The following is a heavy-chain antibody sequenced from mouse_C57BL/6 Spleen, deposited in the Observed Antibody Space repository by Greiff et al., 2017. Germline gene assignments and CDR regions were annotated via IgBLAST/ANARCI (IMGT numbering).Heavy chain of an antibody. D-gene: IGHD1-2*01. Sequence: VQLQQSGPELVKPGASVKISCKASGYSFTGYYMHWVKQSSEKSLEWIGEINPSTGGTSYNQKFKGKATLTVDKSSSTAYMQLKSLTSEDSAVYYCARPFTAYAMDYLGQGTSVTVSS. J-gene: IGHJ4*01. V-gene: IGHV1-43*01. CDR3: ARPFTAYAMDY. CDR2: INPSTGGT. CDR1: GYSFTGYY.